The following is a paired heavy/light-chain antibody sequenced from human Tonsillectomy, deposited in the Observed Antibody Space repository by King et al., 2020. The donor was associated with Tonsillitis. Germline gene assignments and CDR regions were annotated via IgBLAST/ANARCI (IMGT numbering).Heavy chain of an antibody. CDR3: AVGSMVRGAIYHSDAFAI. Sequence: DVQLLESGGGSVQPGGSLRLSCAASGFTFSTHTMSWVRQVPGKGLEWVSTISDSGAPTYYADSVKGRFTIFRANSNDTLFLQMNSLRAEDTAVYYCAVGSMVRGAIYHSDAFAIWGPGTMVTVSS. CDR1: GFTFSTHT. V-gene: IGHV3-23*01. J-gene: IGHJ3*02. CDR2: ISDSGAPT. D-gene: IGHD3-10*01.
Light chain of an antibody. V-gene: IGKV3-15*01. J-gene: IGKJ3*01. CDR1: QGTLDN. CDR3: QQYESWPIT. Sequence: EIVMTQSPATLSVSPGERVILSCRASQGTLDNLAWYQQKPGQAPRLLIYAATIRASGVPARFSGSGSATDFTLSINRLQSEDFAVYYCQQYESWPITFGPGTKVDIK. CDR2: AAT.